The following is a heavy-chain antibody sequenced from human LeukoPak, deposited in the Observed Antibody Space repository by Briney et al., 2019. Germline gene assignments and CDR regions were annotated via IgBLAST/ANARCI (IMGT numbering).Heavy chain of an antibody. CDR1: GLTFSSHW. CDR3: ARGPRITMVRGVMRGWKIDY. CDR2: INHSGST. D-gene: IGHD3-10*01. J-gene: IGHJ4*02. Sequence: GSLRLSCAASGLTFSSHWMHWVRQAPGKGLVWIGEINHSGSTNYNPSLKSRVTISVDTSKNQFSLKLSSVTAADTAVYYCARGPRITMVRGVMRGWKIDYWGQGTLVTVSS. V-gene: IGHV4-34*01.